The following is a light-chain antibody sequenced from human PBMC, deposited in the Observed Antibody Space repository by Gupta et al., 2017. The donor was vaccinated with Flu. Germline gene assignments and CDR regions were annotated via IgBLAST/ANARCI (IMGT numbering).Light chain of an antibody. Sequence: TINSSAGTCSVVAGYDLVCWYQLHAAETNNLMICEAGKRPSGVASGFSDSKSGNTSSLTITGQQEEDEADYCCCSDTGISSYVFGTGTKVTVL. CDR3: CSDTGISSYV. V-gene: IGLV2-23*01. CDR2: EAG. CDR1: CSVVAGYDL. J-gene: IGLJ1*01.